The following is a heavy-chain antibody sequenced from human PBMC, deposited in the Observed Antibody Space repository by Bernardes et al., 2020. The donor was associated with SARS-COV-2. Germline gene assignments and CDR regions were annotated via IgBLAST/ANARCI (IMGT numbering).Heavy chain of an antibody. D-gene: IGHD1-26*01. Sequence: SETLSLTCTVSGGSIISGDWWNCVRQSPGKGLEWIGEIHLSGRTNYSPSFKSRVIMSVDKSNNQFSLRLNSVTAADTAVYFCARVSDTTGSDWFDPWGQGTLVTVFS. V-gene: IGHV4-4*02. CDR2: IHLSGRT. CDR1: GGSIISGDW. CDR3: ARVSDTTGSDWFDP. J-gene: IGHJ5*01.